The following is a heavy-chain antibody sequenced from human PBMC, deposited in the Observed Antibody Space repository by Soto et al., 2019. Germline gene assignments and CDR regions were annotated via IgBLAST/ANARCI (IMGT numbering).Heavy chain of an antibody. D-gene: IGHD5-18*01. V-gene: IGHV3-30*03. CDR1: EFTFSNYG. Sequence: PGGSLRLSCAASEFTFSNYGIHWVRQAPGKGLEWVAAISHEGSNKYYADSVKGRFIISRDNSKSTLYLQMNSLRTEDTAVYYCASEWKHDGLDYWGQGTLVTVSS. CDR2: ISHEGSNK. J-gene: IGHJ4*02. CDR3: ASEWKHDGLDY.